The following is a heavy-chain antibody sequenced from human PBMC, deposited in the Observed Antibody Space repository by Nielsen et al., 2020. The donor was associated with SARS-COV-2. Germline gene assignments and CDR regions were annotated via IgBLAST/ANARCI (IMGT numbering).Heavy chain of an antibody. J-gene: IGHJ4*02. D-gene: IGHD3-16*01. V-gene: IGHV1-69*13. CDR1: GYTFTSYY. CDR3: ATVRLGELFRFDY. Sequence: SVKVSCKASGYTFTSYYMHWVRQAPGQGLEWMGGIIPLLNTTNYAQKFQDRVTITADESTSTAYMDLSSLRSEDAAVYFCATVRLGELFRFDYWGQGTQVTVSS. CDR2: IIPLLNTT.